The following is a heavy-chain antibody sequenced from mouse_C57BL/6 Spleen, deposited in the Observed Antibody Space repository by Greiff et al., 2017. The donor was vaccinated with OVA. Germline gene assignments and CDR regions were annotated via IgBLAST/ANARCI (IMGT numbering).Heavy chain of an antibody. J-gene: IGHJ3*01. CDR3: VRHYGSSYGFAY. CDR1: GFSFNTYA. CDR2: IRSKSNNYAT. D-gene: IGHD1-1*01. V-gene: IGHV10-1*01. Sequence: EVQRVESGGGLVQPKGSLKLSCAASGFSFNTYAMNWVRQAPGKGLEWVARIRSKSNNYATYYADSVKDRFTISRDDSESMLYLQMNNLKTEDTAMYYCVRHYGSSYGFAYWGQGTLVTVSA.